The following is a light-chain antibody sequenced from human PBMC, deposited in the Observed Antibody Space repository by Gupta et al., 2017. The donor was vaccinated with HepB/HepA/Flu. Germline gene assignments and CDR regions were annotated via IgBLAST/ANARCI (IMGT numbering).Light chain of an antibody. CDR3: QVWDSSSDHRGV. CDR1: NMGSKR. J-gene: IGLJ2*01. Sequence: SYVLTQPPSVSVAPGKTARITCGGNNMGSKRVHWYQQKPGQAPVLGLYDDSDRPSGIPERFSGANAGNTATLTISRVEAGDEADDYCQVWDSSSDHRGVFGGGTQLTVL. V-gene: IGLV3-21*03. CDR2: DDS.